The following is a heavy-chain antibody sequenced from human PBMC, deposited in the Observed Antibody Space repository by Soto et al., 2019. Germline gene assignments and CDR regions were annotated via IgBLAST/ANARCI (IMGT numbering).Heavy chain of an antibody. CDR3: ARLGAYSGDGSAAYRYLGD. J-gene: IGHJ4*02. CDR2: IIPIFGTA. V-gene: IGHV1-69*13. Sequence: ASALKASCKASGGTFSSYAISWVRQAPGQGLEWMGGIIPIFGTANYAQKFQGRVTITADESTSTAYMELSSLRSEDTAGYYCARLGAYSGDGSAAYRYLGDWGQVTPVTV. D-gene: IGHD2-15*01. CDR1: GGTFSSYA.